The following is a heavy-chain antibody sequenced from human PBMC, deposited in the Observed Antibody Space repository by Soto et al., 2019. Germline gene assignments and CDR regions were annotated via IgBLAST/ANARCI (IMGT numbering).Heavy chain of an antibody. CDR2: IWYDGSNK. D-gene: IGHD2-2*01. J-gene: IGHJ4*02. V-gene: IGHV3-33*01. CDR1: GFTFSSYG. Sequence: VQLVESGGGVVQPGRSLRLSCAASGFTFSSYGMHWVRQAPGKGLEWVAVIWYDGSNKYYADSVKGRFTISRDNSKNTLYLQMNSLRAEDTAVYYCARVGYCSSTSCYAPDYWGQGTLVTVSS. CDR3: ARVGYCSSTSCYAPDY.